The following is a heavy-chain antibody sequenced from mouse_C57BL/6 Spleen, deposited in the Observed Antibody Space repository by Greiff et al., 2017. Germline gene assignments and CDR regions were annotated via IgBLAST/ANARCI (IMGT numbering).Heavy chain of an antibody. J-gene: IGHJ1*03. CDR3: ARSEGNYGYFDV. Sequence: QVQLQQSGAELARPGASVKMSCKASGYTITSYTMHWVKQRPGQGLEWIGYINPSSGYTKYNQKFKDKATLTADKSSSTAYMQLSSLTSEDSAVYYCARSEGNYGYFDVWGTGTTVTVSS. CDR1: GYTITSYT. V-gene: IGHV1-4*01. CDR2: INPSSGYT. D-gene: IGHD2-1*01.